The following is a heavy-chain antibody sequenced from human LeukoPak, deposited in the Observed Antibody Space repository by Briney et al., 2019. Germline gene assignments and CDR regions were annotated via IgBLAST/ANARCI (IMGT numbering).Heavy chain of an antibody. Sequence: GGSLRLSCAASGFTFSSYAMSWVRQAPGKGLEWVSAISGSGGSTYYADSVKGRFTISRDNSKNTLYLQMNSLRAEDTAVYYCAKDTDPLSNYYDSSGYSSWGQGTLVTVSS. CDR3: AKDTDPLSNYYDSSGYSS. V-gene: IGHV3-23*01. CDR2: ISGSGGST. D-gene: IGHD3-22*01. J-gene: IGHJ4*02. CDR1: GFTFSSYA.